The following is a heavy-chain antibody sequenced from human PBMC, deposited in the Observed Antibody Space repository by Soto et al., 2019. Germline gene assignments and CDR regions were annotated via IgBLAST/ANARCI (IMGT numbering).Heavy chain of an antibody. D-gene: IGHD3-3*01. CDR1: GGTFSSYT. CDR3: ARGVVITIFGVVPVNSAFDI. V-gene: IGHV1-69*02. CDR2: IIPILGIA. Sequence: GASVKVSCKASGGTFSSYTISWVRQAPGQGLEWLGRIIPILGIANYAQKFQGRVTITADKSTSTAYMELSSLRSEDTAVYYCARGVVITIFGVVPVNSAFDIWGQGTMVTVSS. J-gene: IGHJ3*02.